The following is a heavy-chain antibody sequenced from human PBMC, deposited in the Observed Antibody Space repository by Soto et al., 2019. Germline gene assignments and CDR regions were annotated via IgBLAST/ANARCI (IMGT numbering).Heavy chain of an antibody. CDR1: GFTFSSYA. V-gene: IGHV3-30-3*01. CDR2: ISYDGSNK. CDR3: ARDRRGPELYGMDV. D-gene: IGHD1-7*01. J-gene: IGHJ6*02. Sequence: GGSLRLFCAASGFTFSSYAMHWVRQAPGKGLEWVAVISYDGSNKYYADSVKGRFTISRDNSKNTLYLQMNSLRAEDTAVYYCARDRRGPELYGMDVWGQGTTVTV.